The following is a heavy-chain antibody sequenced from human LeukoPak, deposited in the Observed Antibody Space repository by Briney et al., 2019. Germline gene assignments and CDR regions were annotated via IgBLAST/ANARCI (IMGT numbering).Heavy chain of an antibody. V-gene: IGHV1-2*02. CDR3: ARDEMATITDGFDY. CDR1: GYTFTGYY. CDR2: INPNSGGT. J-gene: IGHJ4*02. Sequence: ASVKVSCKASGYTFTGYYMHWVRQAPGQGLEWMGWINPNSGGTNYAQKFQGRVTMTRDMSTSTVYMELSSLRSEDTAVYYCARDEMATITDGFDYWGQGTLVTVSS. D-gene: IGHD5-24*01.